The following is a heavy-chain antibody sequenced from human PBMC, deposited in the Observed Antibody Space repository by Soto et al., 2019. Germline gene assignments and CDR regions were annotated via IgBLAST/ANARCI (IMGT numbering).Heavy chain of an antibody. CDR1: GGSISSGGYS. V-gene: IGHV4-30-2*01. J-gene: IGHJ5*02. CDR3: ARGNVVRFLYWFDP. Sequence: SETLSLTCAVSGGSISSGGYSWSWIRQPPGKGLEWIGYIYHSGSTYYNPSLKSRVTISVDRSKNQFSLKLSSVTAADTAVYYCARGNVVRFLYWFDPWGQGTLVTVSS. CDR2: IYHSGST. D-gene: IGHD3-3*01.